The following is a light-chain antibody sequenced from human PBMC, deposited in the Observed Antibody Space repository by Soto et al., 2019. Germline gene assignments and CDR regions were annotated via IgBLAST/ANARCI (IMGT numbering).Light chain of an antibody. V-gene: IGKV3-20*01. Sequence: EIVMTQSPATLSVSPGERATLSCRASQSISSSYLAWYQQRPGQAPRLLIYTASTRATDIPDRFSGSGSGTDFTLTISRLEPEDVAVYYCQQYGSSPWAFGQGTKVDNK. J-gene: IGKJ1*01. CDR3: QQYGSSPWA. CDR1: QSISSSY. CDR2: TAS.